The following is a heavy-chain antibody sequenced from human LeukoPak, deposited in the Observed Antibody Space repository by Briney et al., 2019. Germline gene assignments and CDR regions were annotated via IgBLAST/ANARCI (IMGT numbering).Heavy chain of an antibody. Sequence: GGSLRLSCAVSGFSVRTNFMSWVRQAPGKGLEWVSVIYTGGGTDHADSVKGRFTISRDNSKNTLSLQMNSLRADDTAIYYCTRSGYRHPYHFESWGQGNLVIVSS. CDR3: TRSGYRHPYHFES. CDR1: GFSVRTNF. J-gene: IGHJ4*02. V-gene: IGHV3-53*01. D-gene: IGHD3-22*01. CDR2: IYTGGGT.